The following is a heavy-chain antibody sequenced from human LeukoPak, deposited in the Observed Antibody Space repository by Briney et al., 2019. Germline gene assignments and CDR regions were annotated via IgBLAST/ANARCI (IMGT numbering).Heavy chain of an antibody. CDR2: IYYSGST. J-gene: IGHJ4*02. CDR1: GGSISIYY. D-gene: IGHD5-24*01. CDR3: ARLRRRGTWPRGGYNYFDY. V-gene: IGHV4-59*08. Sequence: SETLSLTCTVSGGSISIYYWSWIRQPPGKGLEWIGYIYYSGSTNYNPSLKSRVTISVDTSKNQFSLKLSSVTAADTAVYYCARLRRRGTWPRGGYNYFDYWGQGTLVTVSS.